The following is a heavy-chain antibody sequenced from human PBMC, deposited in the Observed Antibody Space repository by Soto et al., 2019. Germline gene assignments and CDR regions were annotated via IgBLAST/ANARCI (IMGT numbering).Heavy chain of an antibody. CDR2: INAGHGNK. J-gene: IGHJ6*02. Sequence: QVQLVQSGAEVKKPGSSVKVSCKASGYTFTSYAMHVVRLSPGQMLEWMGWINAGHGNKKYSQKFQGRVTITRDTSASTAYMELSSLRSEDTAVYYCASSYYGSGNPKDYYYGMDVWGQGTTGTVSS. CDR1: GYTFTSYA. CDR3: ASSYYGSGNPKDYYYGMDV. V-gene: IGHV1-3*01. D-gene: IGHD3-10*01.